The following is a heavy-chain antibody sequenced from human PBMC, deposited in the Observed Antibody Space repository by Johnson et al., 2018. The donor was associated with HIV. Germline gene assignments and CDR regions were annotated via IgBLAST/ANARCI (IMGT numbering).Heavy chain of an antibody. D-gene: IGHD3-9*01. J-gene: IGHJ3*02. Sequence: QVQLVESGGGVVQPGRSLRLSCAASGFTFRNYAMDWVRQAPVKGLEWVAVISNDGSNKQYTDSVKGRFTISRDNSKNTLYLQMNSLRGEDTAVYYCALILTERDAFDIWGQGTMVTVSS. CDR1: GFTFRNYA. CDR3: ALILTERDAFDI. V-gene: IGHV3-30*04. CDR2: ISNDGSNK.